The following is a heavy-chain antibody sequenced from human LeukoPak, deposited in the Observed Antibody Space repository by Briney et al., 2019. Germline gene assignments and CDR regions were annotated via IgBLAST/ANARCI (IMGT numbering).Heavy chain of an antibody. CDR3: AKVRLGYCSGGSCSRGGTSMDV. D-gene: IGHD2-15*01. Sequence: GGSLRLSCAASGFTFSSYGMHWVRQAPGKGLEWVAFIRFDGSYNSYSDSVKGRFTISRDNSKNTLYLQMNSLRAEDTAVYYCAKVRLGYCSGGSCSRGGTSMDVWGRGTTVTISS. J-gene: IGHJ6*03. CDR2: IRFDGSYN. V-gene: IGHV3-30*02. CDR1: GFTFSSYG.